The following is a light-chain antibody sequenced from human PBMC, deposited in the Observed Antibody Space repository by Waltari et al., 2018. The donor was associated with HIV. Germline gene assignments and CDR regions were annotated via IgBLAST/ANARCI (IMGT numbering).Light chain of an antibody. CDR1: SSNIGSNY. J-gene: IGLJ3*02. CDR3: ATRDGSLKV. CDR2: RNN. V-gene: IGLV1-47*01. Sequence: QSVLTQPPSASGTPGQGVTISCVGASSNIGSNYVYWYQQLPGTAPKVLIYRNNQRPSGVPDRFSGSKSGASASLTISGLRSADEAVYFCATRDGSLKVFGGGTKLTVL.